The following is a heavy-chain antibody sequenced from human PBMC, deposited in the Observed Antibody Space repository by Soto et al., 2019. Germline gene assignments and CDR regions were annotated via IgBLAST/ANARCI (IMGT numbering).Heavy chain of an antibody. Sequence: GGSLRLSCAASGFTFSSYAMHWVRQAPGKGLEYVSAISSNGGSTYYANSVKGRFTISRDNSKNTLYLQMGSLRAEDMAVYYCARGPPGVVVATNKGYYYYGMDVWGQGTTVTVSS. J-gene: IGHJ6*02. V-gene: IGHV3-64*01. CDR2: ISSNGGST. CDR3: ARGPPGVVVATNKGYYYYGMDV. D-gene: IGHD1-26*01. CDR1: GFTFSSYA.